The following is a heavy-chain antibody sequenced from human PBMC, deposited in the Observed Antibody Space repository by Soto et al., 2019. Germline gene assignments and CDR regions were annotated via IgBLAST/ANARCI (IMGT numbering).Heavy chain of an antibody. CDR2: IYYSRST. V-gene: IGHV4-31*03. J-gene: IGHJ4*02. Sequence: SETLSLTCTVYGGSISSGGYYWSWIRQHPGKGLEWIGYIYYSRSTYYNPSLKSRVTISVDTSKNQFSLKLSSVTAADTAVYYGARAGAGIRYFDWVEQGKGYYFEYWGQGTLVTVSS. CDR1: GGSISSGGYY. CDR3: ARAGAGIRYFDWVEQGKGYYFEY. D-gene: IGHD3-9*01.